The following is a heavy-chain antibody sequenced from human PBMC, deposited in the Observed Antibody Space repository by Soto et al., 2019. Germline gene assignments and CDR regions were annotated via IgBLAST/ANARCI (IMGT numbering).Heavy chain of an antibody. CDR1: GGSITSSGFW. V-gene: IGHV4-39*01. CDR3: AKRAYGDPYDP. J-gene: IGHJ5*02. D-gene: IGHD4-17*01. CDR2: IYDTGNT. Sequence: HLQLQESGPGLVKSSETLSLTCAVSGGSITSSGFWWSWIRQPPGKGLEWIGTIYDTGNTFYNPSLRGRLTISADTSRNEFALNFNSVTAADTAVYYCAKRAYGDPYDPWGQGTLVTVSS.